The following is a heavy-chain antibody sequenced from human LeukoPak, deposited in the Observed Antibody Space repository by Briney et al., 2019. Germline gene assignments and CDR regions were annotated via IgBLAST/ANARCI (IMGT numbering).Heavy chain of an antibody. D-gene: IGHD3-16*01. CDR3: ARGDDYVWGTFDY. CDR1: GFTFSSYG. V-gene: IGHV3-30*02. J-gene: IGHJ4*02. CDR2: IRYDGSTK. Sequence: PTGGSLRLSCAASGFTFSSYGMHWVRQAPGKGLEWVSFIRYDGSTKFYADSVKGRFTISRDNSKNTLYVQMNSLRAEDTAVYYCARGDDYVWGTFDYWGQGTLVTVSS.